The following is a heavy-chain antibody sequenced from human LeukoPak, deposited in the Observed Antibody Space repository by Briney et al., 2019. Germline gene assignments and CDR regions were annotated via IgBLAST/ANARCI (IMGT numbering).Heavy chain of an antibody. J-gene: IGHJ3*02. CDR1: GYTFTSYG. D-gene: IGHD4-11*01. V-gene: IGHV1-18*01. CDR2: ISAYNGNT. Sequence: GASVKVSCKASGYTFTSYGISWVRQAPGQGLEWMGWISAYNGNTNYAQKLQGRVTMTTDTSTSTAYMELRSLRSDDTAVYYCARDLHSNYPHDAFDIWGQGTMVTVSS. CDR3: ARDLHSNYPHDAFDI.